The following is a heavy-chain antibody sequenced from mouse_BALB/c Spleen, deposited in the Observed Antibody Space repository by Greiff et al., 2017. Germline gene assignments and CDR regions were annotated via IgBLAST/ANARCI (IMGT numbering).Heavy chain of an antibody. CDR1: GFSLTGYG. CDR3: ARDDYDGGRGYYAMDY. D-gene: IGHD2-4*01. J-gene: IGHJ4*01. CDR2: IWGDGST. V-gene: IGHV2-6-7*01. Sequence: VKLQESGPGLVAPSQSLSITCTVSGFSLTGYGVNWVRQPPGKGLEWLGMIWGDGSTDYNSALKSRLSISKDNSKSQVFLKMNSLQTDDTARYYCARDDYDGGRGYYAMDYWGQGTSVTVSS.